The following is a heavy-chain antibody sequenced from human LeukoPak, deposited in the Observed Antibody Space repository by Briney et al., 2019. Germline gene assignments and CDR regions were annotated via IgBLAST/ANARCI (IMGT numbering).Heavy chain of an antibody. J-gene: IGHJ6*02. CDR1: GYSFPSYG. CDR3: ARELRFGEFILGYYYYYYGMDV. CDR2: ISAYNGNT. Sequence: ASVKASCKASGYSFPSYGISWVRQAPGQGPEWMGWISAYNGNTNYAQKLQGRVTMTTDTSTSTAYMELRSLRSDDTAVYYCARELRFGEFILGYYYYYYGMDVWGQGTTVTVSS. D-gene: IGHD3-10*01. V-gene: IGHV1-18*01.